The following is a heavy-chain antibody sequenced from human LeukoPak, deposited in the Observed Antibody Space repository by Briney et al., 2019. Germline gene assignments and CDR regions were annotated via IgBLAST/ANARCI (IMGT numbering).Heavy chain of an antibody. CDR3: ARNQWRGEFDP. V-gene: IGHV4-34*01. Sequence: SETLSLTCAVYGGSFSGYYWSWIRQPPGKGLEWVGSICHCGSTYYNPSLKSRVSISVDTSKNQFSLKLSSVTAADTAVYYCARNQWRGEFDPWGQGTLVSVSS. CDR1: GGSFSGYY. D-gene: IGHD6-19*01. CDR2: ICHCGST. J-gene: IGHJ5*02.